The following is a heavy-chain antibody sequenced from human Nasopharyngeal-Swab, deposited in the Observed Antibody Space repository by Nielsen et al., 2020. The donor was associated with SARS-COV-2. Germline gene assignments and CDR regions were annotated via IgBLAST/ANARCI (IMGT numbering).Heavy chain of an antibody. D-gene: IGHD5-12*01. V-gene: IGHV4-34*01. J-gene: IGHJ6*02. CDR3: ASGVYSGFGYYYYGMDV. CDR2: INHSGST. Sequence: CQAPGKGLEWIGEINHSGSTNYNPSLKSRVTISVDTSKNQFSLKLSSVTAADTAVYYCASGVYSGFGYYYYGMDVWGQGTTVTVSS.